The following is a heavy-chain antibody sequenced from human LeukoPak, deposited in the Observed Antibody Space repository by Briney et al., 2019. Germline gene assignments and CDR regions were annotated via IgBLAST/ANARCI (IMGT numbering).Heavy chain of an antibody. D-gene: IGHD4-11*01. CDR2: INPRGGST. V-gene: IGHV1-46*01. CDR3: ARVGTTGATADN. J-gene: IGHJ4*02. Sequence: GASVKVSCKASGYIFTTYFMHWLRQAPGQGPEWMGIINPRGGSTDYAQKFQDRITMTSDTSTSTVYMELKSLTSEDTAVYFCARVGTTGATADNWGQGTLFTVSS. CDR1: GYIFTTYF.